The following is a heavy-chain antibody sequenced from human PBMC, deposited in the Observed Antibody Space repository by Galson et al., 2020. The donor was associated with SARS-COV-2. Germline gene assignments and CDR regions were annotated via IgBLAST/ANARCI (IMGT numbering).Heavy chain of an antibody. Sequence: ETLSLTCAVSGYSISSGYSWGWIRQAPGQGLQWLGSVYHSRSAYYNPSLKSRVTINADTAKNQFSLTVTSVTAADTAVYYCARSYYGSGSYFNQWGQGTLVTVSS. CDR1: GYSISSGYS. D-gene: IGHD3-10*01. J-gene: IGHJ4*02. CDR2: VYHSRSA. CDR3: ARSYYGSGSYFNQ. V-gene: IGHV4-38-2*01.